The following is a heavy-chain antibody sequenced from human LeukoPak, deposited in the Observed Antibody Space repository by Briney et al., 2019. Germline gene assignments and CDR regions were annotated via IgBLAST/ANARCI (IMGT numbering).Heavy chain of an antibody. CDR3: AKVIFPSMIHGVSLEY. Sequence: PGGSLRLSCVASGFTFSNYAMNWVRQAPGKGLEWVSAISGSSGSAFYADSVKGRFTISRDNSKNTLYLQMNSLRPDDTAVYYCAKVIFPSMIHGVSLEYWGQGTLVTVSS. CDR1: GFTFSNYA. V-gene: IGHV3-23*01. CDR2: ISGSSGSA. D-gene: IGHD3-16*01. J-gene: IGHJ4*02.